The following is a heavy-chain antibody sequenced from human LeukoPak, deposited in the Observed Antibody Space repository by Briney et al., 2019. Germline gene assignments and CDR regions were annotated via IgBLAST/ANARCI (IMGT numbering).Heavy chain of an antibody. CDR1: GFTFSSYA. CDR3: ATCGGDCYGPTDY. Sequence: GGSLRLSCAASGFTFSSYAMSWVRQAPGKGLEWVSYISSSSNTIYYADSVKGRFTISRDNAKNSLYLQMNSLRAEDMAVYYCATCGGDCYGPTDYWGQGTLVTVSS. J-gene: IGHJ4*02. D-gene: IGHD2-21*01. V-gene: IGHV3-48*01. CDR2: ISSSSNTI.